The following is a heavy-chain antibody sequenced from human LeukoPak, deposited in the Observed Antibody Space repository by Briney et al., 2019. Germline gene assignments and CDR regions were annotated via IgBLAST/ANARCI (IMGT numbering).Heavy chain of an antibody. D-gene: IGHD1-26*01. V-gene: IGHV1-2*06. J-gene: IGHJ4*02. CDR2: INPKSGGT. Sequence: ASVNVSCKASGYTFTGYYIHWVRQAPGQGLEWMGRINPKSGGTYYADSVKGRFTISRDNSKNTLDLQMNSLRAEDTAVYYCVKSSGGTYPTPYFDYWGQGTLVTVSS. CDR1: GYTFTGYY. CDR3: VKSSGGTYPTPYFDY.